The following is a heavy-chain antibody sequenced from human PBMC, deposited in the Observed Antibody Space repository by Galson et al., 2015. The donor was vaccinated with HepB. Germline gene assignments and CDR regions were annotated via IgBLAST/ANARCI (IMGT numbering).Heavy chain of an antibody. CDR2: IIPIFGKA. J-gene: IGHJ3*02. Sequence: SCKASGGTFSSYAISRVRQAPGQGLVWMGGIIPIFGKANYAQRFQGRVTITADESTSTAYMELSSLRSEDTAVYYCAKEGAARPADAFHIWGQGTMVTVSS. CDR3: AKEGAARPADAFHI. D-gene: IGHD6-6*01. CDR1: GGTFSSYA. V-gene: IGHV1-69*01.